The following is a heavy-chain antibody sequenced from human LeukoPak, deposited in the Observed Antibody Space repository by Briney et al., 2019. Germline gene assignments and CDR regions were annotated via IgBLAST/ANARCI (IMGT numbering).Heavy chain of an antibody. CDR1: GGTISSHY. Sequence: PSETLSLTCTVSGGTISSHYWSWIRQPAGKGLEWIGRIYTSGSTNYNPSLKSRVTMSVDTSKNQFSLKLSSVTAADTAVYYCARDIVVVPAAIQVEWTFHYYMDVWGKGTTVTVSS. D-gene: IGHD2-2*02. CDR3: ARDIVVVPAAIQVEWTFHYYMDV. CDR2: IYTSGST. J-gene: IGHJ6*03. V-gene: IGHV4-4*07.